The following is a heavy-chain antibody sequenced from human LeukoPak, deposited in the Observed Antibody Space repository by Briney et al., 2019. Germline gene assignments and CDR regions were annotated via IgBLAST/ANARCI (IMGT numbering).Heavy chain of an antibody. Sequence: ASVKVSCKASGYTFTSYGISWVRQAPGQGLEWMGWINPNSGGTNYAQKFQGRVTMTRDTSISTAYMELSRLRSDDTAVYYCARTYDFWSGYAYYFDYWGQGTLVTVSS. CDR1: GYTFTSYG. D-gene: IGHD3-3*01. CDR2: INPNSGGT. V-gene: IGHV1-2*02. J-gene: IGHJ4*02. CDR3: ARTYDFWSGYAYYFDY.